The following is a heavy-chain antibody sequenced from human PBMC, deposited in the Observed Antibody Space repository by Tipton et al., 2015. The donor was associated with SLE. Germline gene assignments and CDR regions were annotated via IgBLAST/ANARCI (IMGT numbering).Heavy chain of an antibody. CDR1: GGSISSGSYY. CDR2: IYTSGST. J-gene: IGHJ3*02. Sequence: TLSLTCTVSGGSISSGSYYWSWIRQPAGKGLEWIGRIYTSGSTNYNPSLKSRVTISVDTSKNQFSLKLSSVTAADTAVYYCARGLGLGGPGAFDIWGQGTMVTVSS. V-gene: IGHV4-61*02. D-gene: IGHD3-16*01. CDR3: ARGLGLGGPGAFDI.